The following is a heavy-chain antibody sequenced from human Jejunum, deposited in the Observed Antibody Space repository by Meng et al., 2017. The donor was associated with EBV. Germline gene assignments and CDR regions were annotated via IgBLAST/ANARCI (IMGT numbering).Heavy chain of an antibody. J-gene: IGHJ4*02. CDR3: ARASSERLLDY. CDR1: SDFISSYEW. CDR2: INQVGST. Sequence: QVALQESGPGLVKPSGTLSLSCAVSSDFISSYEWGSWGRQPPGKGLEWLGEINQVGSTYYNPSLKSRVTISIDTSKRQFSLRLNSMTAADTAVYYCARASSERLLDYWGQGTLVTVSS. D-gene: IGHD1-14*01. V-gene: IGHV4-4*02.